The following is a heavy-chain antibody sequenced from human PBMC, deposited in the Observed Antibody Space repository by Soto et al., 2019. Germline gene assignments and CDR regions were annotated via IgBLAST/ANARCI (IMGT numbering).Heavy chain of an antibody. D-gene: IGHD5-18*01. CDR2: ISYDGSNK. J-gene: IGHJ4*02. CDR3: ARSSVDTAMVTFFDY. Sequence: QPVGSLRLSCAASGFTFSSYAMHWVRQAPGKGLEWVAVISYDGSNKYYADSVKGRFTISRDNSKNTLYLQMNSLRAEDTAVYYCARSSVDTAMVTFFDYWGQGTLVTVSS. CDR1: GFTFSSYA. V-gene: IGHV3-30-3*01.